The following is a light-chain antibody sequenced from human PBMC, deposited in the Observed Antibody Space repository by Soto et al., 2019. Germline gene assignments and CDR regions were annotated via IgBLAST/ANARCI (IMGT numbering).Light chain of an antibody. CDR1: QSVSKNY. CDR3: QQDGSSGT. CDR2: GSS. J-gene: IGKJ1*01. Sequence: EIVLTQSPGTLSLSPGERATLSCRASQSVSKNYLAWYQQKPGQAPSLLIYGSSNRATGIPDRFSGSGSGTDFTLTISRLEPEESAVYYCQQDGSSGTFGQGNKVEIK. V-gene: IGKV3-20*01.